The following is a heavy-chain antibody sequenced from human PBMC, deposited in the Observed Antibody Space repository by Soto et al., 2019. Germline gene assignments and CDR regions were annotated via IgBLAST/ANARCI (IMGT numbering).Heavy chain of an antibody. CDR2: IIPIFGTA. Sequence: ASVKVSCKASGGTFSSYAISWVRQAPGQGLEWMGGIIPIFGTANYAQKFQGRVTITADESTSTAYMELSSLRSEDTAVYYCARRLGGGSGWHTLWYNWFDPWGQGTLVTVSS. J-gene: IGHJ5*02. D-gene: IGHD6-19*01. CDR1: GGTFSSYA. V-gene: IGHV1-69*13. CDR3: ARRLGGGSGWHTLWYNWFDP.